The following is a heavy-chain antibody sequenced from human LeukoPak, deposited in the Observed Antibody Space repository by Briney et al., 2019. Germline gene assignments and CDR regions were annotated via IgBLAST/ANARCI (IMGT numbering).Heavy chain of an antibody. CDR1: GGSISSSNW. CDR2: IYHSGST. CDR3: ARGFYDSSGYFDY. Sequence: PSETLSLTCAVSGGSISSSNWWSWVRQPPGKGLEWIGEIYHSGSTNYNPSLKSRVTISVDKSKNQFSLKLSSVTAADTAVYYCARGFYDSSGYFDYWGQRTLVTVSS. V-gene: IGHV4-4*02. D-gene: IGHD3-22*01. J-gene: IGHJ4*02.